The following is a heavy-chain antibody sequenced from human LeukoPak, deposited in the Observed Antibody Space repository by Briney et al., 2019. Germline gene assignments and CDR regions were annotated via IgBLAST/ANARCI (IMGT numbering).Heavy chain of an antibody. J-gene: IGHJ4*02. CDR1: GASLKTFY. CDR3: AREAGISRPLDY. Sequence: SETLSHTCNISGASLKTFYWTWIRQPAGKGLEWVGRISTTGSPNYNAYLKSRLSISMDTSRSQFSLKLSSVTAADTAVYYCAREAGISRPLDYWGQGTLVTVSS. CDR2: ISTTGSP. V-gene: IGHV4-4*07.